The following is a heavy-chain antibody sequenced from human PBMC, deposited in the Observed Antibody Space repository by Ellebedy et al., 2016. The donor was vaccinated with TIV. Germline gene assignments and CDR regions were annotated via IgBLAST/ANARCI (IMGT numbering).Heavy chain of an antibody. J-gene: IGHJ5*02. CDR1: GFTFSSYW. Sequence: GGSLRLXXADSGFTFSSYWMGWVRQAPGKGLEWVANIKKDGSDKYYVDSVKGRFTISRDNAKNSLYLQMNSLRAEDTAVYYCVRGGGRSSSVRGGWFNPWGQGTLVTVSS. CDR3: VRGGGRSSSVRGGWFNP. D-gene: IGHD6-6*01. V-gene: IGHV3-7*01. CDR2: IKKDGSDK.